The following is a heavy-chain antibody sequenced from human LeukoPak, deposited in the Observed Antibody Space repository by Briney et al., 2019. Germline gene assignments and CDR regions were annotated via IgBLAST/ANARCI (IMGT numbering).Heavy chain of an antibody. CDR2: ISGSGGST. D-gene: IGHD6-13*01. V-gene: IGHV3-23*01. CDR3: AKDLGHGLAAAGDFDY. CDR1: GFTFSSYA. Sequence: GGSLRLSCAASGFTFSSYAMSWVRQAPGKGLERVTAISGSGGSTYYADSVKGRFTISRDNSKNTLYLQMNSLRAEDTAVYYCAKDLGHGLAAAGDFDYWGQGTLVTVSS. J-gene: IGHJ4*02.